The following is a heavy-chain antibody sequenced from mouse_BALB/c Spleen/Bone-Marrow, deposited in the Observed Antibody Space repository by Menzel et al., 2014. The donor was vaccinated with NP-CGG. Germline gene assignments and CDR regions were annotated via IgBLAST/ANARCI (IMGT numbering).Heavy chain of an antibody. CDR1: GFTFSSYG. V-gene: IGHV5-6-3*01. CDR3: ARERYYGNGRIFEY. J-gene: IGHJ2*01. CDR2: INSNGGST. Sequence: VHVKQSGGGLVQPGGSLKLSCAASGFTFSSYGMSWVRQTPDKRLELVATINSNGGSTYYPDSVKGRFTISRDNAKNTLYLQMSSLKSEDTAMYYCARERYYGNGRIFEYWGQGTTLTVPS. D-gene: IGHD1-1*01.